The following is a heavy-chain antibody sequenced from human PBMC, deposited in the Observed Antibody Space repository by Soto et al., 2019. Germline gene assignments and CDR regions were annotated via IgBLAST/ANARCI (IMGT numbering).Heavy chain of an antibody. D-gene: IGHD1-20*01. CDR3: ARGITLPTPLDY. CDR2: INAGNGNT. V-gene: IGHV1-3*01. CDR1: GYTFTSYA. Sequence: AASVKVSCKASGYTFTSYAMHWVRQAPGQRLEWMGWINAGNGNTKYSQKFQGRVTITRDTSASTAYMELSSLRSEDTAVYYCARGITLPTPLDYWGQGTLVTFSS. J-gene: IGHJ4*02.